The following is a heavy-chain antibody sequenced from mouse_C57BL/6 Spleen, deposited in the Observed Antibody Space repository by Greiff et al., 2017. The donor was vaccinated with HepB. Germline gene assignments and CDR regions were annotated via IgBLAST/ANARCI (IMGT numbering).Heavy chain of an antibody. CDR3: VRLWTAQATTY. Sequence: EVMLVESGGGLVQPKGSLKLSCAASGFSFNTYAMNWVRQAPGKGLEWVARIRSKSNNYATYYADSVKDRFTISRDDSESMLYLQMNNLKTEDTAMYYCVRLWTAQATTYWGQGTLVTVSA. D-gene: IGHD3-2*02. CDR2: IRSKSNNYAT. V-gene: IGHV10-1*01. J-gene: IGHJ3*01. CDR1: GFSFNTYA.